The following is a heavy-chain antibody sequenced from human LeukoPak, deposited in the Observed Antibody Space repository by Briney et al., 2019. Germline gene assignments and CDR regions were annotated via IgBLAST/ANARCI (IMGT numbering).Heavy chain of an antibody. CDR3: ARDGILTGYSDGGFDY. CDR1: GGSFSGYY. V-gene: IGHV4-34*01. J-gene: IGHJ4*02. CDR2: INHSGST. D-gene: IGHD3-9*01. Sequence: SETLSLTCAVYGGSFSGYYWSWIRQPPGKGLEWIGEINHSGSTNYNSSLKSRVTISVDTSKNQFSLRLTSVTAADTAVYYCARDGILTGYSDGGFDYWGQGTLVTVSS.